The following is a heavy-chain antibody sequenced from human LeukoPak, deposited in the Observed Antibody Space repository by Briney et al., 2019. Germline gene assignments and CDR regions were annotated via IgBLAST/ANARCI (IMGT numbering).Heavy chain of an antibody. J-gene: IGHJ4*02. CDR2: INHSGST. CDR1: GGSFSGYY. V-gene: IGHV4-34*01. Sequence: PSETLSLTCAVYGGSFSGYYWSWIRQPPGKGLEWIGEINHSGSTNYNPSLKSRVTISVDASKNQFSLKVNSVTAADTAVYYCARALVFLHYGDFYDYWGQGILVTVSS. CDR3: ARALVFLHYGDFYDY. D-gene: IGHD4-17*01.